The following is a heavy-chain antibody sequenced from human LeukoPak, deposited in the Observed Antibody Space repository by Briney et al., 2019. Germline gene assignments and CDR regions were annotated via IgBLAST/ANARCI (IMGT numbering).Heavy chain of an antibody. Sequence: SETLSLTCAVYGGSFSGYHWSWIRQPPGKGLEWIGEINHSGSTNYNPSLKSRVTISVDTSKDQFSLKLSSVTAADTAVYYCARGKWLQLRDYYYYGLDVWGQGTTVTVSS. CDR1: GGSFSGYH. CDR2: INHSGST. D-gene: IGHD5-24*01. CDR3: ARGKWLQLRDYYYYGLDV. J-gene: IGHJ6*02. V-gene: IGHV4-34*01.